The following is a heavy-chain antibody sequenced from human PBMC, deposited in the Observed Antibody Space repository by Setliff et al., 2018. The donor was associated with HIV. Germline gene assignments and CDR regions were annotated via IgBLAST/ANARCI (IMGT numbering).Heavy chain of an antibody. J-gene: IGHJ4*02. V-gene: IGHV1-69*13. Sequence: SVKVSCKASGGTFSSYAISWVRQAPGQGLEWMGGIIPIFGTANYAQKFQGRVTITADESTSTAYMELSSLRSEDTAVYYCARDELPRGYSYGYFQNYWGQGTLVTVSS. CDR2: IIPIFGTA. CDR1: GGTFSSYA. CDR3: ARDELPRGYSYGYFQNY. D-gene: IGHD5-18*01.